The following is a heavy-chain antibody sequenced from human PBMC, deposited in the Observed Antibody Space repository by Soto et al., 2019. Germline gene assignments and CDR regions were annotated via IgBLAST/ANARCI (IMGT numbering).Heavy chain of an antibody. D-gene: IGHD3-22*01. CDR3: AKDRYYYDSSGYYPTFDY. CDR2: LSGSGGST. V-gene: IGHV3-23*01. CDR1: GFTSSSYA. Sequence: LRLSCAASGFTSSSYAMSWVRQAPGKGLEWVSALSGSGGSTYYADSVKGRFTISRDNSKNTLYLQMNSLRAEDTAVYYCAKDRYYYDSSGYYPTFDYWGQGTLVTVSS. J-gene: IGHJ4*02.